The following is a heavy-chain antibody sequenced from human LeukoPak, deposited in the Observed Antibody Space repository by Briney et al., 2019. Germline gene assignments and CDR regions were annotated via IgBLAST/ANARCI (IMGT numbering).Heavy chain of an antibody. V-gene: IGHV4-59*01. J-gene: IGHJ5*02. CDR3: VRHAGGTWFDP. CDR1: GGSISTYS. Sequence: SETLSLTCTVSGGSISTYSWNWIRQSPGQGLEWIGYIKNNGGNYNNPSLMGRVTISLDTSKNQFSLKLTSVTAADTAVYYCVRHAGGTWFDPWGQGTLVTVSS. CDR2: IKNNGGN.